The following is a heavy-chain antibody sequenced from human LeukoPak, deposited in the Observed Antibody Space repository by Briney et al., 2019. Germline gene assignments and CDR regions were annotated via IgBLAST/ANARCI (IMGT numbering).Heavy chain of an antibody. CDR1: GFTFSSYW. CDR3: AKDGLQFSEWLPPLGY. CDR2: ISGNAGST. V-gene: IGHV3-23*01. J-gene: IGHJ4*02. Sequence: GGSLRLSCAASGFTFSSYWMSWVRQAPGKGLEWVSLISGNAGSTYYADSVKGRFTISRDITKNTLYLQMNSLRAEDTAVYYCAKDGLQFSEWLPPLGYWGQGTLVTVSS. D-gene: IGHD3-3*01.